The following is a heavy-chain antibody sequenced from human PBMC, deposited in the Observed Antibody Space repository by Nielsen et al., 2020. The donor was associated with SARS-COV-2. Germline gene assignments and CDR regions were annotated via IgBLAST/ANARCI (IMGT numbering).Heavy chain of an antibody. Sequence: GGSLRLSCAASGFTFRTYSMNWVRQAPGKGLEWVSYISSSSSTIYYADSVKGRFTISRDNAKNSLYLQMNSLRDEDTAVYYCARGSKGPVYDFWSGYFYFDYWGQGTLVTVSS. CDR1: GFTFRTYS. V-gene: IGHV3-48*02. D-gene: IGHD3-3*01. CDR2: ISSSSSTI. CDR3: ARGSKGPVYDFWSGYFYFDY. J-gene: IGHJ4*02.